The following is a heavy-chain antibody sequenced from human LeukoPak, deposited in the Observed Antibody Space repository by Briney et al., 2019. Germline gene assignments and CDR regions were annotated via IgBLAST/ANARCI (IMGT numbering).Heavy chain of an antibody. CDR2: IGTSSSFR. CDR3: AKTGPYYFDI. CDR1: GVTFATSG. D-gene: IGHD3-10*01. Sequence: GGSLRLSCELSGVTFATSGMTWVRRAPGKGLECVAAIGTSSSFRLYTDSVKGRFTISRDNSRNTVYLQMHSLRADDTAVYYCAKTGPYYFDIWGQGTLVTVSS. J-gene: IGHJ4*02. V-gene: IGHV3-23*01.